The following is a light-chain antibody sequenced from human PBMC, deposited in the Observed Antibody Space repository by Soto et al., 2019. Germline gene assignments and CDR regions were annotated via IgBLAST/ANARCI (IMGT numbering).Light chain of an antibody. V-gene: IGKV3-11*01. Sequence: EIVLTQSPATLSLSPGERATLSCRASQGVRNYLAWYQQKPGQPPRLLIFDTSNRDTGVPIRFSGSGSGTDFTLTISSLETEDFAVYYCQQRYNWPLTFGGGTKIEIK. CDR3: QQRYNWPLT. CDR1: QGVRNY. CDR2: DTS. J-gene: IGKJ4*01.